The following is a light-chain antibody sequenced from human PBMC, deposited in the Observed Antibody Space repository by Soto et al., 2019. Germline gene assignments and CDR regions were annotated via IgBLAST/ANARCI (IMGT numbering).Light chain of an antibody. CDR1: QSVSSY. J-gene: IGKJ3*01. V-gene: IGKV3-15*01. Sequence: EMVMTQSPATLSVSPGERVTLSCRASQSVSSYLAWYQQKPGQPPRLLIYVASTRAAGIPARFSGSGSGTEFTLTISSLQSEDFAVYYCQQYGSSPLTFGPGTKVDIK. CDR3: QQYGSSPLT. CDR2: VAS.